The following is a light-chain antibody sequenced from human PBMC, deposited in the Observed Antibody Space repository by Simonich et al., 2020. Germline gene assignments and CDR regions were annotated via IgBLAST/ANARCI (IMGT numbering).Light chain of an antibody. CDR1: QGISSY. CDR3: QQYYSTPLT. V-gene: IGKV1-9*01. J-gene: IGKJ4*01. CDR2: AAS. Sequence: IQLTQSPSFLSASVGDRVTITCRASQGISSYLAWYQPKPGKAHKLLIYAASTLQSGVPSRFSGSGSGTEFTLTISSLQAEDVAVYYCQQYYSTPLTFGGGTKVEIK.